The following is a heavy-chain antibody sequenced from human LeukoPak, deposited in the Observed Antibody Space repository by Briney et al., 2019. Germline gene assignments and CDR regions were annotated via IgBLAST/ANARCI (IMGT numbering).Heavy chain of an antibody. V-gene: IGHV4-39*02. CDR3: AKRDDSGGNLVDL. CDR1: GGSIRSGSHY. J-gene: IGHJ4*02. CDR2: IYYSGST. D-gene: IGHD3-22*01. Sequence: SETLSLTCTVSGGSIRSGSHYWAWIRQPPGKGLEWIGSIYYSGSTYYNPSLENRVTISMDTSKNHFSLKLSSLSAADTSVYYCAKRDDSGGNLVDLWGQGTLVTVS.